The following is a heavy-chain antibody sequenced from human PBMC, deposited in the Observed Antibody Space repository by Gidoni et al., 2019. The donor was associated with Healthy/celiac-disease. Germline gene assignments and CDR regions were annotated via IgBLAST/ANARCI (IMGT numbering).Heavy chain of an antibody. CDR1: GFTFSSYA. V-gene: IGHV3-23*04. Sequence: EVQLVESGGGLVQPGGSLRLSCAASGFTFSSYAMSWVRQAPGKGLEWVSAISGSGGSTYYADSVKGRFTISRDNSKNTLYLQMNSLRAEDTAVYYCAKEMRLLLLPTFYYGMDVWGQGTTVTVSS. J-gene: IGHJ6*02. D-gene: IGHD2-15*01. CDR2: ISGSGGST. CDR3: AKEMRLLLLPTFYYGMDV.